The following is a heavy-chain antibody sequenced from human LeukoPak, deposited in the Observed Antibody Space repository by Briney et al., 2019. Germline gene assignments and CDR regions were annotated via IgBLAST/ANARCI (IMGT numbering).Heavy chain of an antibody. CDR3: ARGDFAYYFDY. CDR1: GGSIRTGDYY. D-gene: IGHD2-21*02. V-gene: IGHV4-30-4*08. Sequence: PSETLSLTCTVSGGSIRTGDYYWSWIRQPPGKGLEWIGPIYYTGSPYSNPSLKSQVTISVDPSQNQFSPQLSSVTAADTAVYYCARGDFAYYFDYWGQGTLVTVSS. J-gene: IGHJ4*02. CDR2: IYYTGSP.